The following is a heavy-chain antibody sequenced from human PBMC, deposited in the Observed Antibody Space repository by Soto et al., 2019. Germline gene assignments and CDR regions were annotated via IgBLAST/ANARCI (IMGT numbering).Heavy chain of an antibody. CDR2: ISGSGGST. J-gene: IGHJ6*02. V-gene: IGHV3-23*01. CDR3: AKVGKPGGYCSGGSCYPRGYYYYGMDV. CDR1: GFTFISYA. D-gene: IGHD2-15*01. Sequence: PGGSLRLSCAASGFTFISYAMSWVRQAPGKGLEWVSAISGSGGSTYYADSVKGRFTISRDNSKNTLYLQMNSLRAEDTAVYYCAKVGKPGGYCSGGSCYPRGYYYYGMDVWGQGTTVTVSS.